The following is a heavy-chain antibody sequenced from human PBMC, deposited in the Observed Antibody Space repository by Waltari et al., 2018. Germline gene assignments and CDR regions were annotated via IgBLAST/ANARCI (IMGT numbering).Heavy chain of an antibody. CDR3: ARDDSLWPHYFDH. J-gene: IGHJ4*02. Sequence: EVQLVESGGGLIQPGGSLRLSCEASGFAFSSHWMHWVRHSPGEGLVWVARIKSDGSGAGDADSVKGRFIISRDNAKDTLYLQMNSLKVEDTAMYYCARDDSLWPHYFDHWGQGTLVTVSS. CDR2: IKSDGSGA. D-gene: IGHD2-21*01. CDR1: GFAFSSHW. V-gene: IGHV3-74*01.